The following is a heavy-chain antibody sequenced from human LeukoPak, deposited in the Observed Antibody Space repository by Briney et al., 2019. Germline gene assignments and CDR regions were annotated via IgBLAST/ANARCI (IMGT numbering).Heavy chain of an antibody. Sequence: SGGSLRLSCAASGFTFSSYSMNWVRQAPGKGLEWVSSISSSSSYIYYADSVKGRFTISRDNAKNSLYLQMNSLRAEDTAVYYCARSVTGYSSGWYSHYGMDVWGQGTTVTVSS. J-gene: IGHJ6*02. CDR1: GFTFSSYS. CDR3: ARSVTGYSSGWYSHYGMDV. D-gene: IGHD6-19*01. CDR2: ISSSSSYI. V-gene: IGHV3-21*01.